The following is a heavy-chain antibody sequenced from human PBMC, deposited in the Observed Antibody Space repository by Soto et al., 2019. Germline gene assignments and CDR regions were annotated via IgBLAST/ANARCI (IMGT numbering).Heavy chain of an antibody. D-gene: IGHD6-19*01. CDR2: IWYDGSYT. CDR3: AKGRIEVAAWAFDS. CDR1: GFPFDRYA. V-gene: IGHV3-33*03. J-gene: IGHJ3*01. Sequence: QVHLAESGGGVVQPGTSLRLSCAASGFPFDRYAIHWVRQAPGKGLEWVAAIWYDGSYTYDGESVKGRFLISRDNSKNTVFLEMNSRRSEEAAVYVCAKGRIEVAAWAFDSWGPGTRVIVSS.